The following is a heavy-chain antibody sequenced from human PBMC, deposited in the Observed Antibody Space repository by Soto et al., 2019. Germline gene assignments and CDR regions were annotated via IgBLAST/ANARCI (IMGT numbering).Heavy chain of an antibody. CDR3: ARGPLTLFDRDGYNSAYFDY. V-gene: IGHV1-8*01. D-gene: IGHD5-12*01. CDR1: GYTFTSYD. CDR2: MNPNSGNT. J-gene: IGHJ4*02. Sequence: ASVKVCCKASGYTFTSYDINWVRQATGQGLEWMGWMNPNSGNTGYAQKFQGRVTMTRNTSISTAYMELSSLRSEDTAVYYCARGPLTLFDRDGYNSAYFDYRGQGPMGPVSS.